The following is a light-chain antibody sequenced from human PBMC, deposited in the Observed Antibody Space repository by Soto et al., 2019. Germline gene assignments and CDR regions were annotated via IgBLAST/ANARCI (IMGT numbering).Light chain of an antibody. J-gene: IGKJ3*01. CDR2: AAS. Sequence: DIQMTQSPSSLSASVGDRVTITCRASQGISSSLAWYQHKPGKVPELLIYAASTLHSGVPSRFSGSGSGTDFTLTISRLQPEDVATYYCQEYYSPPFSFCPGTKVNFK. V-gene: IGKV1-27*01. CDR1: QGISSS. CDR3: QEYYSPPFS.